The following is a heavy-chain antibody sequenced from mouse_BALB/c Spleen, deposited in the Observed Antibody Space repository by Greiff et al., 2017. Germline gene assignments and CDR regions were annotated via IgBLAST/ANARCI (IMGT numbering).Heavy chain of an antibody. V-gene: IGHV14-1*02. Sequence: VQLQQSGAELVRPGALVKLSCKASGFNIKDYYMHWVKQRPEQGLEWIGWIDPENGNTIYDPKFQGKASITADTSSNTAYLQLSSLTSEDTAVYYCARRLGSYAMDYWGQGTSVTVSS. CDR1: GFNIKDYY. CDR2: IDPENGNT. J-gene: IGHJ4*01. CDR3: ARRLGSYAMDY. D-gene: IGHD4-1*01.